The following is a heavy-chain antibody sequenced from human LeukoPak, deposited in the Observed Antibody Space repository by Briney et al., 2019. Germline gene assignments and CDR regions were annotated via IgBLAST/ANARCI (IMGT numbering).Heavy chain of an antibody. D-gene: IGHD3-3*01. J-gene: IGHJ4*02. CDR3: ARGRYDFWSGYPSDY. Sequence: GASVKVSCKASGYTFTSYDINWLRQATGQGLEWMGWMNPNSGNTGYAQKFQGRVTMTRNTSTSTAYMELSSLRSEDTAVYYCARGRYDFWSGYPSDYWGQGTLVTVSS. V-gene: IGHV1-8*01. CDR2: MNPNSGNT. CDR1: GYTFTSYD.